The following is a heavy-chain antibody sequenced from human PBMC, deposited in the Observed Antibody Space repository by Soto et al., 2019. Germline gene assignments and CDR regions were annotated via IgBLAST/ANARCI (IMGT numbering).Heavy chain of an antibody. CDR3: ASNLGGQTLNLYYYYYGMDV. V-gene: IGHV3-7*05. D-gene: IGHD2-15*01. CDR1: GFTFSSYW. Sequence: EVQLVESGGGLVQPGGSLRLSCAASGFTFSSYWMSWVRQAPGKGLEWVANIKQDGSEKYYVDSVKGRFTISRDNAKNSLYLQMNSLRAEDTAVYYCASNLGGQTLNLYYYYYGMDVWGQGTTVTVSS. J-gene: IGHJ6*02. CDR2: IKQDGSEK.